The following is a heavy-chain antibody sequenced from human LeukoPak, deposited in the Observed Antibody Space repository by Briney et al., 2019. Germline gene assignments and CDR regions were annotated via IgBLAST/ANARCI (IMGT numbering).Heavy chain of an antibody. CDR1: GFGFSNYW. CDR3: ATGRWFGEFAGSAFED. Sequence: GGSRRLSCLGSGFGFSNYWMTWLRQAPGEGLEWVANIKEDGSVIYYADSAKGRFTISRDNAKNSVYLQMSSLRVEDTALYYCATGRWFGEFAGSAFEDWGQGTLVTVSS. V-gene: IGHV3-7*01. CDR2: IKEDGSVI. D-gene: IGHD3-10*01. J-gene: IGHJ4*02.